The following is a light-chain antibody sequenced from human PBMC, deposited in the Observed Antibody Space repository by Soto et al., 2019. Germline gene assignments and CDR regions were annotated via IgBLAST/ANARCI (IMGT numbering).Light chain of an antibody. Sequence: DIQMTQSPSSLSASVGDTITITCRASQSVRSYLNWYQQKPGKAPDLLIYTTTSLQSEVPSRFSGSGSGTDFTLTISSLQPEDFATYYCQQSYKSPPTFGQGTKV. V-gene: IGKV1-39*01. CDR2: TTT. J-gene: IGKJ1*01. CDR3: QQSYKSPPT. CDR1: QSVRSY.